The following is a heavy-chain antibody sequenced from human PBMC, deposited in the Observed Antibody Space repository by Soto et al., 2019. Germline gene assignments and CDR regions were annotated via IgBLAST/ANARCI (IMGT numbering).Heavy chain of an antibody. CDR2: IYYSGST. V-gene: IGHV4-30-4*01. CDR1: GGSTSSGDYY. J-gene: IGHJ6*02. CDR3: ARCITMVRGVIIPPDGMDV. D-gene: IGHD3-10*01. Sequence: SETLSLTCTVSGGSTSSGDYYWSWIRQPPGKGLEWIGYIYYSGSTYYNPSLKSRVTISVDTSKNQFSLKLSSVTAADTAVYYCARCITMVRGVIIPPDGMDVWGQGTTVTVSS.